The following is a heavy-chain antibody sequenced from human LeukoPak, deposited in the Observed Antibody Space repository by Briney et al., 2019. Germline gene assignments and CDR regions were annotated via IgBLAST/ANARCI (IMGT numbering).Heavy chain of an antibody. CDR2: MSYDESNV. CDR3: EKALCTYNFWSGPFDY. J-gene: IGHJ4*02. CDR1: GCTFSIFG. V-gene: IGHV3-30*18. Sequence: GRSLRLSCAASGCTFSIFGMHWLRQAPGKGMEWVAVMSYDESNVYYGDSVKGRFTISRDNSKNTLYLQMDSLRAEDTAVYYCEKALCTYNFWSGPFDYWGRGTLVTVSS. D-gene: IGHD3-3*01.